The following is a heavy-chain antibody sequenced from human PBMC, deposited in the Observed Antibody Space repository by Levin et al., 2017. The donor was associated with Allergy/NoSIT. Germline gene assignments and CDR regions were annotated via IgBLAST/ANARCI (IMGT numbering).Heavy chain of an antibody. CDR2: INWNGGST. D-gene: IGHD2-2*01. CDR3: ARDQPYCSSTSCYVPGDDY. J-gene: IGHJ4*02. CDR1: GFTFDDYG. V-gene: IGHV3-20*04. Sequence: GGSLRLSCAASGFTFDDYGMSWVRQAPGKGLEWVSGINWNGGSTGYADSVKGRFTISRDNAKNSLYLQMNSLRAEDTALYYCARDQPYCSSTSCYVPGDDYWGQGTLVTVSS.